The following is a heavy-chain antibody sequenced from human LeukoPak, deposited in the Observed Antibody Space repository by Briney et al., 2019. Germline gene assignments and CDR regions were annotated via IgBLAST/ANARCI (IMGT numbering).Heavy chain of an antibody. D-gene: IGHD4-17*01. Sequence: SETLSLTCTVSSGSIITDSYYWNWIRQPAGKGLEWIGRVYTSGSTDYNPSLKSRVTISLDTSKNQFSLNLNSVTAADTAVYYCARGHDYGDYLDPWGQGTLITVPS. CDR1: SGSIITDSYY. V-gene: IGHV4-61*02. J-gene: IGHJ5*02. CDR2: VYTSGST. CDR3: ARGHDYGDYLDP.